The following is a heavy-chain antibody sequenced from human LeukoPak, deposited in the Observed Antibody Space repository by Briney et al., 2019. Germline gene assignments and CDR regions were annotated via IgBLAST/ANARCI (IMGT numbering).Heavy chain of an antibody. CDR1: GGSISSGSYY. V-gene: IGHV4-61*02. Sequence: SQTLSLTCTVSGGSISSGSYYWSWIRQPAGKGLEWIERIYTSGSTNYNPSLKSRVTISVDTSKNQFSLKLSSVTAADTAVYYCASEAIGYYYGMDVWGQGTTVTVSS. CDR2: IYTSGST. J-gene: IGHJ6*02. D-gene: IGHD3-22*01. CDR3: ASEAIGYYYGMDV.